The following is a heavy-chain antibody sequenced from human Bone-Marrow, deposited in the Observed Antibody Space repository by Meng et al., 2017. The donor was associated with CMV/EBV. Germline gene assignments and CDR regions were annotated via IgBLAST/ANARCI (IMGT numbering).Heavy chain of an antibody. CDR3: ARYARIAARPGWFDH. CDR1: GYTFTGYY. J-gene: IGHJ5*02. CDR2: INPNSGGT. V-gene: IGHV1-2*02. D-gene: IGHD6-6*01. Sequence: ASVKVSCKASGYTFTGYYMHWVRQAAGQGLEWMGWINPNSGGTNYAQKFQDRVTMTRDTTIKSDYMELSRLRSDDTAVYYCARYARIAARPGWFDHWGQGTMVAVSS.